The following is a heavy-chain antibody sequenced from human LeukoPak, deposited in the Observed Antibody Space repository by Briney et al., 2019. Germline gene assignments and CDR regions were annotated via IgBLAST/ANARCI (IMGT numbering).Heavy chain of an antibody. CDR1: GFIFSDYY. D-gene: IGHD3-3*01. J-gene: IGHJ5*02. Sequence: GGSLRLSCAASGFIFSDYYMTWIRQAPGKGLEWLSYISSTDTTMYQADSVKGRFTVSRDDAKNSLCLQMDSLRAEDTAVYYCARGGVFGATYSWFDPWGQGTLVTVSS. CDR2: ISSTDTTM. CDR3: ARGGVFGATYSWFDP. V-gene: IGHV3-11*01.